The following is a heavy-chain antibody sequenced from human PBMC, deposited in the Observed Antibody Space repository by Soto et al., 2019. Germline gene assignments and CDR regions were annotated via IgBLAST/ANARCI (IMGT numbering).Heavy chain of an antibody. D-gene: IGHD6-13*01. V-gene: IGHV1-69*06. CDR2: IIPIFGTA. J-gene: IGHJ6*02. Sequence: QVQLVQSGAEVKKPGSSVKVSCKASGGTFSSYAISWVRQAPGQGLEWMGGIIPIFGTANYAQNFQGRVTITADKSTSTAYMELSSMRSEDTAVNYCARSGQLVRPEPYYYCDMHFWGQEPTVTVYS. CDR1: GGTFSSYA. CDR3: ARSGQLVRPEPYYYCDMHF.